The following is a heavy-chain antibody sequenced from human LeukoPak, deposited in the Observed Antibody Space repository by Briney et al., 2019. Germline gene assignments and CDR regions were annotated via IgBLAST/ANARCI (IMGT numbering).Heavy chain of an antibody. CDR1: AGSFISSSHH. J-gene: IGHJ5*01. V-gene: IGHV4-39*01. CDR2: VYYGRTT. Sequence: SETLSLTCTVSAGSFISSSHHWGWIRQSPGKGLEWIGTVYYGRTTYYNPSLDGRVTISLDTSANHFSLQLNSVTAADTAVYYCVRHDGRGGATMGAFDSWGQGSLVTVSS. D-gene: IGHD5-12*01. CDR3: VRHDGRGGATMGAFDS.